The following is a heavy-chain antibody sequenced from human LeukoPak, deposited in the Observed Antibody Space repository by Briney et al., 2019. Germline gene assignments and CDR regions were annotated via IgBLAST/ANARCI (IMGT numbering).Heavy chain of an antibody. CDR3: TTGGPHISGHPLDY. J-gene: IGHJ4*02. CDR2: IKSNPDGGTT. Sequence: GGSLRLSCVASGLTYRNAWMTWVRQAPGKGLEWVGRIKSNPDGGTTDFAAPVKGRFFISRDDSKSTLSLQMNSLKIEDTAVYYCTTGGPHISGHPLDYWGQGIPVTVSS. CDR1: GLTYRNAW. D-gene: IGHD2-15*01. V-gene: IGHV3-15*05.